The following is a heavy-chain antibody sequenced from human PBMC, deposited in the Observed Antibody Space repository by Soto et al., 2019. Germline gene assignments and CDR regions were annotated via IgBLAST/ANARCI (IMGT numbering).Heavy chain of an antibody. CDR1: GGTFSSYT. CDR2: IIPILGIA. CDR3: ARDSADTAMRWGFDY. Sequence: QVQLVQSGAEVKKPGSSVKVSCKASGGTFSSYTISWVRQAPGQGLEWMGRIIPILGIANYAQKFQGRVTITADKSTSTAYMELSSLRSEDTAVYYCARDSADTAMRWGFDYWGKGTLVTVSS. V-gene: IGHV1-69*08. D-gene: IGHD5-18*01. J-gene: IGHJ4*02.